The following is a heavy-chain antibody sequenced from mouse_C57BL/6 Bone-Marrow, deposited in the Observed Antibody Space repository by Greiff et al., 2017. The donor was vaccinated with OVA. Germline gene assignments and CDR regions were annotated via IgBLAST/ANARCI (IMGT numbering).Heavy chain of an antibody. Sequence: VQLQQSGPELVKPGASVKISCKASGYSFTDYNLNWVKQSNGKSLEWIGVINPNYGTTSYTQKFKGKATLTVDQSSSTAYIQLHSLTSEYSAVYYCAREEWLLPFAYWGQGTLVTVSA. CDR1: GYSFTDYN. D-gene: IGHD2-3*01. V-gene: IGHV1-39*01. CDR3: AREEWLLPFAY. J-gene: IGHJ3*01. CDR2: INPNYGTT.